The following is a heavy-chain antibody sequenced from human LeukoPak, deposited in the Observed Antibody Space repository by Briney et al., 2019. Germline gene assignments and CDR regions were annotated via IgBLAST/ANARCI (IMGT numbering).Heavy chain of an antibody. CDR3: ARHSRLQPTLGGYFDY. Sequence: PSETLSLTCAVSGYSISSGYYWGWIWQPPGKGLEWIGSIYHSGSTYYNPSLKSRVTIAVATSKNQISLKLSSVTAAYTAVCYCARHSRLQPTLGGYFDYWGQGTLVTVSS. D-gene: IGHD3-16*01. J-gene: IGHJ4*02. CDR1: GYSISSGYY. V-gene: IGHV4-38-2*01. CDR2: IYHSGST.